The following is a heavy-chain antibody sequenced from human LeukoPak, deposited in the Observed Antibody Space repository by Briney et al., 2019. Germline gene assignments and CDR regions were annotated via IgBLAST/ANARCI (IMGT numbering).Heavy chain of an antibody. CDR3: ARRRDLYSGSYYPFDY. Sequence: GESLKISCKASGYSFSNYWIGWVRQMPGKGLEWMGIIYPGDSESRYSPSFQGQVTISVDKSISTAYLQWSSLKASDTAMYYCARRRDLYSGSYYPFDYWGQGTLVTVSS. V-gene: IGHV5-51*01. D-gene: IGHD1-26*01. CDR2: IYPGDSES. CDR1: GYSFSNYW. J-gene: IGHJ4*02.